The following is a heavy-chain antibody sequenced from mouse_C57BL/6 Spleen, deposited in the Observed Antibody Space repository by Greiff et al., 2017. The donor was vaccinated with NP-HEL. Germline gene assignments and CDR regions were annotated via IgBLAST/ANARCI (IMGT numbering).Heavy chain of an antibody. V-gene: IGHV1-61*01. CDR3: ARKDYDEDDAMDY. Sequence: QVQLQQPGAELVRPGSSVKLSCKASGYTFTSYWMDWVKQRPGQGLEWIGNIYPSDSETHYNQKFKDKATLTVDKSSSTAYMQLSSLTSEDSAVYYCARKDYDEDDAMDYWGQGTSVTVSS. J-gene: IGHJ4*01. CDR2: IYPSDSET. D-gene: IGHD2-4*01. CDR1: GYTFTSYW.